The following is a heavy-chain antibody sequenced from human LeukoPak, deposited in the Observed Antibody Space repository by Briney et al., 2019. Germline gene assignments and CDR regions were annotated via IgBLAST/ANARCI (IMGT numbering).Heavy chain of an antibody. V-gene: IGHV3-30*03. CDR2: ISYDGSNK. CDR3: ARAGGGDYFDS. D-gene: IGHD3-10*01. J-gene: IGHJ4*02. Sequence: GRSLRLSCVASGFPFSSYGMHWVRQAPGKGLEWVAVISYDGSNKYYADSVKGRFTISRDNSKNTLYLQMNSLRAEDTAVYYCARAGGGDYFDSGGQGTLVTVSS. CDR1: GFPFSSYG.